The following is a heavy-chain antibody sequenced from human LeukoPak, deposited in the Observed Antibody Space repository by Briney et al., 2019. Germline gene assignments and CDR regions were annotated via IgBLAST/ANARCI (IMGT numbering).Heavy chain of an antibody. J-gene: IGHJ5*02. Sequence: GGSLRLSCAASGFTFSSYAMSWVRQAPGKGLEWVSAISGSGGSTYYADSVKGRFTISRDNSKNTLYLQMYSLRAEDTAVYYCAKDLNADLWFGSPNWFDPWGQGTLVTVSS. D-gene: IGHD3-10*01. CDR2: ISGSGGST. V-gene: IGHV3-23*01. CDR3: AKDLNADLWFGSPNWFDP. CDR1: GFTFSSYA.